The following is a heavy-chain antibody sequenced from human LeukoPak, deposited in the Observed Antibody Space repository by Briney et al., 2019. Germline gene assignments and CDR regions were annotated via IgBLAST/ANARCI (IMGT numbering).Heavy chain of an antibody. CDR3: ARVSSRIAVTGAFDY. D-gene: IGHD6-19*01. CDR1: GASVSSYY. CDR2: FSYSGST. V-gene: IGHV4-59*02. Sequence: SETLSLTCTVSGASVSSYYWSWIRQPPGKGPEWIGYFSYSGSTNYNPSLQSRVTISVDTSKNQFSLRLSSVTAADTAVYYCARVSSRIAVTGAFDYWGQGTLVTVSS. J-gene: IGHJ4*02.